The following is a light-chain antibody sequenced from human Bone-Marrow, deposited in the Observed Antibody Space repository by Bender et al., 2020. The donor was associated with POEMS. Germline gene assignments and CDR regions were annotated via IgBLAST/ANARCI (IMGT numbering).Light chain of an antibody. CDR2: EDT. Sequence: QSALTQPASVSGSRGQSITISCTGTSSDIGDWNLVSWYQQHPGKVPKLVIFEDTKRPSGVSNRFAGSKSGTTASLTIFGLQAEDEADYYCCSFAGRTTLIFGGGTKVTVL. J-gene: IGLJ2*01. CDR3: CSFAGRTTLI. V-gene: IGLV2-23*01. CDR1: SSDIGDWNL.